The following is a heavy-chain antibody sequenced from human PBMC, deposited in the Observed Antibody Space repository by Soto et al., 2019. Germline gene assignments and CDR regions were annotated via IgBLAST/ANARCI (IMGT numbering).Heavy chain of an antibody. CDR2: IYYSGST. CDR1: GGSISSSSYY. D-gene: IGHD4-17*01. Sequence: SETLSLTCTVSGGSISSSSYYWGWIRQPPGKGLEWIGSIYYSGSTYYNPSLKSRVTISVDTSKNQFSLKLSSVTAADTAVYYCARHRGADYGDYVDYWGQGTLVTVSS. CDR3: ARHRGADYGDYVDY. V-gene: IGHV4-39*01. J-gene: IGHJ4*02.